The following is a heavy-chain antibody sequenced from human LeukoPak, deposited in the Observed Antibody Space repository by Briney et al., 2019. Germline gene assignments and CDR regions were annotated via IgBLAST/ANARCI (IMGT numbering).Heavy chain of an antibody. CDR1: GFTFSNFG. CDR2: ISYDGSNT. V-gene: IGHV3-30*18. J-gene: IGHJ4*02. CDR3: AKERCSGSDCYIFDC. D-gene: IGHD2-21*02. Sequence: GGSLRLSCAASGFTFSNFGMHWVRQTPGKGLECVAVISYDGSNTYYADSVKGRFTISRDNSKSTLSLQLSSLGVEDTAVYYCAKERCSGSDCYIFDCWGQGSLVIVSA.